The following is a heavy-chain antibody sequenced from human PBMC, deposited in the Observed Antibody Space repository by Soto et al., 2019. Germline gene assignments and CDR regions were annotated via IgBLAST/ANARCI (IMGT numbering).Heavy chain of an antibody. J-gene: IGHJ2*01. D-gene: IGHD2-21*02. CDR1: GGTFSSYA. V-gene: IGHV1-69*13. CDR2: IIPIFGTA. CDR3: ARVKGGNSIRYFDL. Sequence: ASVKVSCKASGGTFSSYAISWVRQAPGQGLEWMGGIIPIFGTANYAQKFQGRVTITADEFTSTAYMELSSLRSEDTAVYYCARVKGGNSIRYFDLWGRGILVTVS.